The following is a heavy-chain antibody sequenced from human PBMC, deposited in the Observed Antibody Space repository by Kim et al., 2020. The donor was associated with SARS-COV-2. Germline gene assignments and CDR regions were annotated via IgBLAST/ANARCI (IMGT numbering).Heavy chain of an antibody. D-gene: IGHD3-3*01. CDR3: AKYFGRSVSEFQS. J-gene: IGHJ1*01. V-gene: IGHV3-23*01. Sequence: YAEYVQGRFIISGENSKRALHLQMNSLRAEDTAVYYCAKYFGRSVSEFQSWGQGTLVTVSS.